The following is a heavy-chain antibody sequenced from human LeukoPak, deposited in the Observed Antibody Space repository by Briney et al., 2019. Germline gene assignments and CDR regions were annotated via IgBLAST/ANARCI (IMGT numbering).Heavy chain of an antibody. CDR2: IKKEGSEK. V-gene: IGHV3-7*03. D-gene: IGHD5-18*01. Sequence: GGSLRLSCAASGFTFSSYWMSWVRQAPGKGEEWEANIKKEGSEKYYVDCVKGRFTISRDNAKNSLYLQMNSLRAEDTAVYYCARVPPGSYGSGIDYWGQGTLVTVSS. CDR1: GFTFSSYW. J-gene: IGHJ4*02. CDR3: ARVPPGSYGSGIDY.